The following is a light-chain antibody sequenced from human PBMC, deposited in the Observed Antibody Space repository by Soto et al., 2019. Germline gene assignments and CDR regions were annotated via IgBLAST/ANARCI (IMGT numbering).Light chain of an antibody. V-gene: IGKV3-20*01. CDR2: GAS. CDR3: QHYVTSSIT. Sequence: DIVLTQSPDTLSLSPGERATLSCRASQSVSSSHLAWYQQKPGQAPRFLIYGASSRATGTPDRISGGGSGTHFTLTISRLEPEDFAVYYCQHYVTSSITFGQGTRLEIK. J-gene: IGKJ5*01. CDR1: QSVSSSH.